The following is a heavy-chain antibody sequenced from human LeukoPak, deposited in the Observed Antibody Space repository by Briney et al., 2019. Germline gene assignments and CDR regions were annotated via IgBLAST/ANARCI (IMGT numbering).Heavy chain of an antibody. Sequence: ASVKVACKASGGTFSSYGISWVRQAPGQGLEWMGWISAYNGNTNYAQKLQGRVTMTTDTSTSTAYMELRSLRSDDTAVYYCAREYKANAFDIWGQGTMVTVSS. CDR3: AREYKANAFDI. J-gene: IGHJ3*02. V-gene: IGHV1-18*01. D-gene: IGHD1-1*01. CDR1: GGTFSSYG. CDR2: ISAYNGNT.